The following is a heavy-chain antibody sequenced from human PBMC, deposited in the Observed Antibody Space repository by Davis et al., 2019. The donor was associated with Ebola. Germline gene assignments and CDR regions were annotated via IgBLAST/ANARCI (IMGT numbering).Heavy chain of an antibody. Sequence: ASVTVSCKASGYTFTSHGISCVRQPPGQGLEWMGWIIAYNGNTNYAQKLQGRVTMTTDTSTSTAYMELRSLRSDDTAVYYCARVSVKYQLRSDYWGQGTLVTVSS. CDR3: ARVSVKYQLRSDY. J-gene: IGHJ4*02. V-gene: IGHV1-18*01. CDR2: IIAYNGNT. CDR1: GYTFTSHG. D-gene: IGHD2-2*01.